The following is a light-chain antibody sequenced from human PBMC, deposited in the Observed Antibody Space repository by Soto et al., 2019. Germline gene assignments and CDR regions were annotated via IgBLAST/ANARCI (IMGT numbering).Light chain of an antibody. V-gene: IGLV3-21*04. CDR1: NIGSKS. Sequence: SYELTQPPSVSVAPGKTARITCGGNNIGSKSVHWYQQKPGQAPVLVIYYDSDRPSGIPERFSGSNSGNTATLTISRVEAGDEDDYYCQVWDSSSVRFGGGTKLTVL. CDR2: YDS. J-gene: IGLJ2*01. CDR3: QVWDSSSVR.